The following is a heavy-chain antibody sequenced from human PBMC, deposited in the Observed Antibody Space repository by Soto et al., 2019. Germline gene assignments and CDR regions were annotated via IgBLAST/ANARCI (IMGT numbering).Heavy chain of an antibody. Sequence: ASETLSLTCAVSGGSISSDNWWSWGRQPPGKGLEWIGEMYHSGNTNYNPSLKSRVTISVDKSKNQFSMKMTSVTAADTALYYCARASASSMLRGVIINWGQGTQVTVSS. CDR2: MYHSGNT. V-gene: IGHV4-4*02. J-gene: IGHJ4*02. D-gene: IGHD3-10*01. CDR1: GGSISSDNW. CDR3: ARASASSMLRGVIIN.